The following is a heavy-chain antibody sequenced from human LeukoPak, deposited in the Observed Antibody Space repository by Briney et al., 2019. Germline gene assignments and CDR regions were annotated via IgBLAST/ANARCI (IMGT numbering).Heavy chain of an antibody. V-gene: IGHV3-66*01. CDR1: GFTVSNNY. Sequence: GGSLRLSCAASGFTVSNNYMSWVRQAPGKGLEWVSLIYTGGSTDYADSVKGRFTISRDNSKNTLYLQMNSLRAEDTAVYYCAKDFSVYNYDSRVLDYWGQGTLVTVSS. CDR2: IYTGGST. CDR3: AKDFSVYNYDSRVLDY. J-gene: IGHJ4*02. D-gene: IGHD3-22*01.